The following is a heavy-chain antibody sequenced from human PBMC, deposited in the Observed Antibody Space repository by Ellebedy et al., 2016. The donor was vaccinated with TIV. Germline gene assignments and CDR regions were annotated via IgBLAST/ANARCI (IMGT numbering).Heavy chain of an antibody. CDR2: IYHSGTT. J-gene: IGHJ3*01. CDR3: ARASVEYQLRLYKGGLDV. V-gene: IGHV4-59*13. CDR1: GDSISHDY. D-gene: IGHD2-2*01. Sequence: SETLSLTCTVSGDSISHDYWSWIRQPPGKGLEWIGYIYHSGTTNYNPSLKSRVTISIDTSKSQFSLKLTSVTAADTATYYCARASVEYQLRLYKGGLDVWGQGTMVTVSS.